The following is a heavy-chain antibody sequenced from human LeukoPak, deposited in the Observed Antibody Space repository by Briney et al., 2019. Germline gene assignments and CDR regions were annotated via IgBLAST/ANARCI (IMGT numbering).Heavy chain of an antibody. D-gene: IGHD1-26*01. V-gene: IGHV1-24*01. Sequence: ASVKVSCKVSGYTLTELSMHWVRQAPGKGLEWMGGFDPEDGETIYAQKFQGRVTMTEDTSTDTAYMELSSLRSEDTAVYYCATDILVGATTLRAFDIWGQGTMVTVSS. CDR1: GYTLTELS. J-gene: IGHJ3*02. CDR2: FDPEDGET. CDR3: ATDILVGATTLRAFDI.